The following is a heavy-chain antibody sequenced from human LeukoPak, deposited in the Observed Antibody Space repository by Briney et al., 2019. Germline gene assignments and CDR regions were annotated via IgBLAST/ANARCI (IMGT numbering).Heavy chain of an antibody. V-gene: IGHV3-7*01. CDR3: ARGAIVARGGTFDY. CDR1: GFTFSSYW. J-gene: IGHJ4*02. CDR2: IKQDGSEK. Sequence: PPGGSLRLSCAASGFTFSSYWMSWVRQAPGKGLEWVANIKQDGSEKYYVDSVKGRFTISRDNAKNSLYLQMNSLRAEDTAVYYCARGAIVARGGTFDYWGQGTLVTVSS. D-gene: IGHD5-12*01.